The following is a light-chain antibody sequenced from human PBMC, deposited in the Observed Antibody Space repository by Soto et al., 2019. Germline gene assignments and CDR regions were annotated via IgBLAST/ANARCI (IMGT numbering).Light chain of an antibody. Sequence: DIQMTQSPSTLSASVGDRVTITCRASQSISNWLAWYQQKPGKAPKLLIYKASSLEGGVPSRFSGSGSGTECTLTISSLQPDDFATYYCQQYNSRYTFGQGTKLEIK. V-gene: IGKV1-5*03. CDR1: QSISNW. CDR3: QQYNSRYT. CDR2: KAS. J-gene: IGKJ2*01.